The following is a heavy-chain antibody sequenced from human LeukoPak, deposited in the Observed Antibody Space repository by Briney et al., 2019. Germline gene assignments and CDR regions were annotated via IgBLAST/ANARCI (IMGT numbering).Heavy chain of an antibody. J-gene: IGHJ4*02. D-gene: IGHD5-12*01. CDR2: INPDGDGM. CDR3: AAWTDRGYSY. Sequence: PGGSLRLSCTASGFTFSRSWMNWIRQAPGKRLEWVANINPDGDGMRFVDSVKGRFTMSRDNAQRSLHLQMNSLRVEDTAFYYCAAWTDRGYSYWGQGVLVTVSS. CDR1: GFTFSRSW. V-gene: IGHV3-7*01.